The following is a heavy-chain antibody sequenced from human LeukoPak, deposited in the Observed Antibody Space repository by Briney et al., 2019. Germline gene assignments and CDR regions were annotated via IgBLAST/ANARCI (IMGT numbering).Heavy chain of an antibody. J-gene: IGHJ4*02. CDR1: GYSFTSYW. V-gene: IGHV5-51*01. CDR2: IYPGGSDH. D-gene: IGHD3-22*01. CDR3: ARRMYDYDSSGYPFDY. Sequence: NPGGSPKISFMDSGYSFTSYWIGFVRQMPGKGLECMGIIYPGGSDHRYSPSFQGQVTISADKSISTAYLQWSSLKASDTAMYCCARRMYDYDSSGYPFDYWGQGTLVTVSS.